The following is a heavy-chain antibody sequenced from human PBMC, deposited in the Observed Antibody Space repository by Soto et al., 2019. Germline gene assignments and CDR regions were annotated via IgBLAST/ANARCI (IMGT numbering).Heavy chain of an antibody. J-gene: IGHJ4*02. V-gene: IGHV3-30-3*01. Sequence: QVQLVESGGGVVQPGRSLRLSCAASGFTFSSYAMHWVRQAPGKGLEWVAVISYDGSNKYYADSVKGRFTISRDNSKNTLYLQMNSLRAEDTAVYYLARAYEGDYFDYWGQGTLVTVSS. CDR3: ARAYEGDYFDY. CDR1: GFTFSSYA. CDR2: ISYDGSNK. D-gene: IGHD3-16*01.